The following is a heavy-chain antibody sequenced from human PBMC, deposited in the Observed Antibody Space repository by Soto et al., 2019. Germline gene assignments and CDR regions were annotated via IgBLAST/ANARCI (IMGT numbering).Heavy chain of an antibody. CDR3: ARSITIFGVVKPPFYGMDV. D-gene: IGHD3-3*01. Sequence: GASVKVSCKASGGTFSSYAISWVRQAPGQGLEWMGGIIPIFGTANYAQKFQGRVTITADESTSTAYMELSSLRSEDTAVYYCARSITIFGVVKPPFYGMDVWGQGTTVTVSS. J-gene: IGHJ6*02. CDR2: IIPIFGTA. CDR1: GGTFSSYA. V-gene: IGHV1-69*13.